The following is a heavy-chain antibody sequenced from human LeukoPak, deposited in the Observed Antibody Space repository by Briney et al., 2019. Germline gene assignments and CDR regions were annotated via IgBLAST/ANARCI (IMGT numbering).Heavy chain of an antibody. D-gene: IGHD3-22*01. CDR2: IIPIFGTA. Sequence: SVTVSCKASGGTFSGYAISWVRQAPGQGLEWMGGIIPIFGTANYAQKFQGRVTITTDESTSTAYMELSSLRSEDTAVYYCARDSGSSGSVYVYWGQGTLVTVSS. V-gene: IGHV1-69*05. CDR3: ARDSGSSGSVYVY. J-gene: IGHJ4*02. CDR1: GGTFSGYA.